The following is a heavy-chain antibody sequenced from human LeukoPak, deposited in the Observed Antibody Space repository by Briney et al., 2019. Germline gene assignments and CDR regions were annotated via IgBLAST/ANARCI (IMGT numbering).Heavy chain of an antibody. D-gene: IGHD2-8*01. J-gene: IGHJ5*02. V-gene: IGHV4-39*07. Sequence: PSETLSLTCRVSGGSMSSTSYYWGWIRQPPGKGLEWIASIYHSGETFYNPSLESRVAISVDTSNNEVFLDLYSVTAADTVMYYCAETNTQDWFDPWGRGTLVTVSS. CDR1: GGSMSSTSYY. CDR2: IYHSGET. CDR3: AETNTQDWFDP.